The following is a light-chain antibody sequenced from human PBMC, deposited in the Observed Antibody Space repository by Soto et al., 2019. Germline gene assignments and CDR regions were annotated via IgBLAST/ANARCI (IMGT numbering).Light chain of an antibody. CDR2: WAS. V-gene: IGKV4-1*01. CDR3: QQYCTSPRS. Sequence: DIVLTQSPDSLAVSLGERATISCKSSQSVVCNSNKRNYLAWYQQKPGQPPKLVVYWASTRDSGVPDRFSGSGSVTDFTLTISSLQAEDVAVYYCQQYCTSPRSFGRGTKVEIK. J-gene: IGKJ1*01. CDR1: QSVVCNSNKRNY.